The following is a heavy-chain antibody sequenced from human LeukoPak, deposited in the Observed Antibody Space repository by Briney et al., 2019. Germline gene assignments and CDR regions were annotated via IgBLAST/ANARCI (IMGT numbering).Heavy chain of an antibody. Sequence: PSETLSLTCAVYGGSFSGYYWSWIRQPPGKGLEWIGEINHRGSTNYNPSLKSRVTISVDTSKNQFSLKLSSVTAADTAVYYCARTAELELPYNWFDPWGQGTLVTVSS. D-gene: IGHD1-7*01. J-gene: IGHJ5*02. CDR2: INHRGST. CDR1: GGSFSGYY. CDR3: ARTAELELPYNWFDP. V-gene: IGHV4-34*01.